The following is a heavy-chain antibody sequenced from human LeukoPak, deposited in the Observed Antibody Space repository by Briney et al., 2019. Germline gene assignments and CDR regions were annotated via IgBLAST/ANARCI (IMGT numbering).Heavy chain of an antibody. Sequence: KTSETLSLTCTVSGGSISSYYWSWIRQPPGKGLEWIGYIYYSGSTNYNPSLKCRVTISVDTSKNQFSLKLSSVTAADTAVYYCASSFTGFDDAFDIWGQGTMVTVSS. CDR1: GGSISSYY. D-gene: IGHD1-14*01. J-gene: IGHJ3*02. CDR2: IYYSGST. V-gene: IGHV4-59*01. CDR3: ASSFTGFDDAFDI.